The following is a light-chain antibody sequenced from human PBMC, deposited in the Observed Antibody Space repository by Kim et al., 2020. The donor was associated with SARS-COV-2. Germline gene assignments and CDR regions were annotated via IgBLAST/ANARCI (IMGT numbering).Light chain of an antibody. CDR2: GKN. CDR3: NSRDSSGKDVV. V-gene: IGLV3-19*01. J-gene: IGLJ2*01. CDR1: SLRSYY. Sequence: WGQTVRITCQGDSLRSYYASWYQQKPGPAPVLVIYGKNNRPSGIPDRFSGSSSGNTASLTITGAQAEDEADYYCNSRDSSGKDVVFGGGTQLTV.